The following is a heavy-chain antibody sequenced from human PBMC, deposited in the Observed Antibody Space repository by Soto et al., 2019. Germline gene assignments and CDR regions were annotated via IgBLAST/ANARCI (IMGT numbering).Heavy chain of an antibody. Sequence: EVQLVESGGGLVEPGGSLRLSCAASGFTFTNAWMNWVRQAPGRALEWVGRITSKAAGGTTDYAAPVKGRFSISRDDSKTTLYLQMNSLTAEDTAVYYCTPGGVPEAGKGYYCYAMDVWGQGTTVTVSS. J-gene: IGHJ6*02. V-gene: IGHV3-15*07. D-gene: IGHD6-13*01. CDR3: TPGGVPEAGKGYYCYAMDV. CDR2: ITSKAAGGTT. CDR1: GFTFTNAW.